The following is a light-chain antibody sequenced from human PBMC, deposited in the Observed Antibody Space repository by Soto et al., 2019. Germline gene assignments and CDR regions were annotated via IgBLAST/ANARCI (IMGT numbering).Light chain of an antibody. Sequence: MVLTQSPATLSGSPGETVTLSCRPSKRLSGTFAWYQQQPGQAARQLIFRASTRVNGVPARCSGSGSGAEYTLTISGLQSEDVAVYYCQQYSKWPPWTFGPGTKVDIK. V-gene: IGKV3-15*01. CDR2: RAS. J-gene: IGKJ1*01. CDR1: KRLSGT. CDR3: QQYSKWPPWT.